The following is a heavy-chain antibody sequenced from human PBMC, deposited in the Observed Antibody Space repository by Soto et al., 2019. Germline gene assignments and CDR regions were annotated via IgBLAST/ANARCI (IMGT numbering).Heavy chain of an antibody. J-gene: IGHJ3*02. D-gene: IGHD3-3*02. CDR1: GGAISAFF. V-gene: IGHV4-4*07. Sequence: TLSLTCTVSGGAISAFFWNWVRQSAGKGLEWIGRIYASGHTIYNPSLESRVTMSVDTSKHQFSLRLNSVTAADTAVYYCARSPSTSTIGTFDIWGQGTMVTVS. CDR2: IYASGHT. CDR3: ARSPSTSTIGTFDI.